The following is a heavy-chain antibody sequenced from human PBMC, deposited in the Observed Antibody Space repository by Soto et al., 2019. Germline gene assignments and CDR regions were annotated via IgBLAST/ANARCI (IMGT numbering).Heavy chain of an antibody. Sequence: EVQLLESGGGLVQPGGSLSLSCAASGFTFSSYAMSWVRQAPGKGLEWVSSINIDGGTHYGDSAKGRFTISRDNSKDTLYLQMDSLRAEDTAIYHCAKNYYFDQWGQGTLVTVSS. V-gene: IGHV3-23*01. CDR3: AKNYYFDQ. CDR2: INIDGGT. J-gene: IGHJ4*02. D-gene: IGHD3-10*01. CDR1: GFTFSSYA.